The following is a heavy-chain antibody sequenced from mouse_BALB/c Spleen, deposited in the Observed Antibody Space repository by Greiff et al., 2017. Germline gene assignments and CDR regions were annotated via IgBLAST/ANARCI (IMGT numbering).Heavy chain of an antibody. CDR1: GFTFSSYG. CDR2: ISSGGSYT. CDR3: ARQGTMITTAWFAY. Sequence: EVKVVESGGDLVKPGGSLKLSCAASGFTFSSYGMSWVRQTPDKRLEWVATISSGGSYTYYPDSVKGRFTISRDNAKNTLYLQMSSLKSEDTAMYYCARQGTMITTAWFAYWGQGTLVTVSA. D-gene: IGHD2-4*01. J-gene: IGHJ3*01. V-gene: IGHV5-6*01.